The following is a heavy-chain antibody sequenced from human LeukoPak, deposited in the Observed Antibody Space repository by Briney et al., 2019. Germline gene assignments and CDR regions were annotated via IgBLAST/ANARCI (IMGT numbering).Heavy chain of an antibody. J-gene: IGHJ4*02. CDR1: GNIFTGYY. Sequence: ASVKVSCTASGNIFTGYYLHWVRQAPGQGLEWMGWINPNGGGPKYAPKFQGRVTMTRDTSINTVYMELSRLRSDDTAVYYCATGLFSYYYGSGAWGQGTLVTVSS. V-gene: IGHV1-2*02. D-gene: IGHD3-10*01. CDR2: INPNGGGP. CDR3: ATGLFSYYYGSGA.